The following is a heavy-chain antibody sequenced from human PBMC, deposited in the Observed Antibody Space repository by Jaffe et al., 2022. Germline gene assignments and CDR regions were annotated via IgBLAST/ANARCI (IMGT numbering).Heavy chain of an antibody. D-gene: IGHD3-22*01. CDR1: GFTFSSYW. CDR3: ARDFSPFGIDDSSGYYRVRWDAFDI. J-gene: IGHJ3*02. Sequence: EVQLVESGGGLVQPGGSLRLSCAASGFTFSSYWMHWVRQAPGKGLVWVSRINSDGSSTSYADSVKGRFTISRDNAKNTLYLQMNSLRAEDTAVYYCARDFSPFGIDDSSGYYRVRWDAFDIWGQGTMVTVSS. CDR2: INSDGSST. V-gene: IGHV3-74*01.